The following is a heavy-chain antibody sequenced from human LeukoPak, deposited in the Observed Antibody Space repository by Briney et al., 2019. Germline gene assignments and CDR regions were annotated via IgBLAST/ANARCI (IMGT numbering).Heavy chain of an antibody. CDR3: ARVGHGFYGDYIDC. J-gene: IGHJ4*02. Sequence: ASVKVSCKASGYTFAGYYMHWVRQAPGQGLEWMGWINPNSGGTNYAQKFQGRVTMTRDTSVSIAYMELSRLRSDDTAVYYCARVGHGFYGDYIDCWGQGTLVTVSS. CDR2: INPNSGGT. CDR1: GYTFAGYY. V-gene: IGHV1-2*02. D-gene: IGHD4-17*01.